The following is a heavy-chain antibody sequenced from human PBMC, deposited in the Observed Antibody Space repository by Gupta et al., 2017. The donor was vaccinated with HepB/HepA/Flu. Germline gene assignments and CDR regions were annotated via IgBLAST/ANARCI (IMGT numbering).Heavy chain of an antibody. CDR1: GITFSSSA. V-gene: IGHV3-30-3*01. CDR3: AREGPQTGANNFYYGMDV. Sequence: QVQLVESGGGVVQPGRCLRLSCAAPGITFSSSAMHWARRAPGKGLEWVAVISYDGSNKYYANSVKGRFTISRDNSKKTLYLQMNSLRAEDTAVYYCAREGPQTGANNFYYGMDVWGQGTTITVSS. CDR2: ISYDGSNK. J-gene: IGHJ6*02.